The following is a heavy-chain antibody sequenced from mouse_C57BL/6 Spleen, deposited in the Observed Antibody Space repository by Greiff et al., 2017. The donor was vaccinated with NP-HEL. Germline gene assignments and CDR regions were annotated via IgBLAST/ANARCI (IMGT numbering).Heavy chain of an antibody. V-gene: IGHV3-6*01. CDR1: AYSTTSGYY. CDR3: AREGTGFFAY. D-gene: IGHD4-1*01. CDR2: ISYDGSN. Sequence: VQLQQSGPGLVKPSHSLSPTFSVTAYSTTSGYYWNWVRQFPGNKLEWMGYISYDGSNNYNPALKNRISITRDTSKNQFFLKLNSVTTEDTATYYCAREGTGFFAYWGQGTLVTVSA. J-gene: IGHJ3*01.